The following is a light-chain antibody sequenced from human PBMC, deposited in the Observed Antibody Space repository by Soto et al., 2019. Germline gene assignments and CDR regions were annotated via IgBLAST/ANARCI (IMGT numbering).Light chain of an antibody. V-gene: IGLV2-14*01. CDR2: EVS. CDR1: SSDVGGYTY. J-gene: IGLJ1*01. CDR3: SSYASSSALV. Sequence: QPASVSGSPGQSITISCTGTSSDVGGYTYVSWYQQHPGKAPKLMIYEVSNRPSGVSNRFSGSKSGNTASLTISGLQAEDEADYYCSSYASSSALVFGLGTKVTVL.